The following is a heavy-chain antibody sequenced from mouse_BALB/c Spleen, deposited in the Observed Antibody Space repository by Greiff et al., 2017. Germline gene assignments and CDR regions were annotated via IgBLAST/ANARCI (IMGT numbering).Heavy chain of an antibody. J-gene: IGHJ4*01. D-gene: IGHD4-1*02. CDR2: ISDGGSYT. CDR3: ARVSQLGRNYAMDY. CDR1: GFTFSDYY. V-gene: IGHV5-4*02. Sequence: EVKVVESGGGLVKPGGSLKLSCAASGFTFSDYYMYWVRQTPEKRLEWVATISDGGSYTYYPDSVKGRFTISRDNAKNNLYLQMSSLKSEDTAMYYCARVSQLGRNYAMDYWGQGTSVTVSS.